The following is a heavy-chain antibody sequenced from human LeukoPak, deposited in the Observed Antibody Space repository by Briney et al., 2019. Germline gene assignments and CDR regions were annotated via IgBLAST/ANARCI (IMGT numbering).Heavy chain of an antibody. CDR1: GFTFSSYA. Sequence: GGSLRLSCAASGFTFSSYAMSWVRQAPGKGLEWVSGISGSGGNTYYADSVKGRFTISRDNARNTLYLQMNSLRAEDTAVYYCARDGFLGPVTAYLDYWGQGTPVTVSS. J-gene: IGHJ4*02. D-gene: IGHD2-21*02. CDR2: ISGSGGNT. V-gene: IGHV3-23*01. CDR3: ARDGFLGPVTAYLDY.